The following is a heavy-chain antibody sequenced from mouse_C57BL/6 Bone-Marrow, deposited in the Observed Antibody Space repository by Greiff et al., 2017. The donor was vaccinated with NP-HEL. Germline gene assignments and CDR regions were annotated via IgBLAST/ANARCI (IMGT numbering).Heavy chain of an antibody. CDR3: TREGDGNSSY. D-gene: IGHD2-1*01. CDR1: GFTFSSYA. CDR2: ISSGGDYI. Sequence: EVQRVESGEGLVKPGGSLKLSCAASGFTFSSYAMSWVRQTPEKRLEWVAYISSGGDYIYYADTVKGRFTISRDNARNTLYLQMSSLKSEDTAMYYCTREGDGNSSYWGQGTLVTVSA. J-gene: IGHJ3*01. V-gene: IGHV5-9-1*02.